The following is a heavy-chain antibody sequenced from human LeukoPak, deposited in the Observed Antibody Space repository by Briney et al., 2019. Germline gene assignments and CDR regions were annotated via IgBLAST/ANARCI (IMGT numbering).Heavy chain of an antibody. V-gene: IGHV3-21*01. J-gene: IGHJ3*02. CDR1: GFSFSSYS. CDR2: VSDNVIYK. D-gene: IGHD5-24*01. CDR3: AQAGDGYNPVFDI. Sequence: PGGSLRLSCAASGFSFSSYSMSWVRQAPGKGLEWVSSVSDNVIYKYYADSVKGRLTVARANAKNSLSLQMDSLRADDSAVYFCAQAGDGYNPVFDIWGQGTLVTVSS.